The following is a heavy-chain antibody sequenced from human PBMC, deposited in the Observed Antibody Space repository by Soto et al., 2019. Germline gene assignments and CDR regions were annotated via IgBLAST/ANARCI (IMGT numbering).Heavy chain of an antibody. Sequence: EVLLLESGGGLVQPGGSLRLSCAASGFTFSSYAMNWVRQAPGKGLEWVSAISASGDITYYADSVKGRFTISRDNSKNPLYLQMNSLRAEDTAVYYCAKDAPEGYFDYWGQGTLVTLSS. V-gene: IGHV3-23*01. J-gene: IGHJ4*02. CDR2: ISASGDIT. CDR3: AKDAPEGYFDY. CDR1: GFTFSSYA.